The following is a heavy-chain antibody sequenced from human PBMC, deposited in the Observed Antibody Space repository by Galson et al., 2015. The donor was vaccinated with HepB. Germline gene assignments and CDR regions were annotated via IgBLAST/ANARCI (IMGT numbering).Heavy chain of an antibody. Sequence: SLRLSCAASGLTFSSHALHWVRQTPGKGLEWVAIISSDGTSDHYADSVRGRFTISRDSSKNTLYLQMNTVGPEDTAIYHCARGTYSNGGFSFLIDYWGQGTLVTVSS. CDR2: ISSDGTSD. CDR3: ARGTYSNGGFSFLIDY. J-gene: IGHJ4*02. CDR1: GLTFSSHA. V-gene: IGHV3-30-3*01. D-gene: IGHD2-15*01.